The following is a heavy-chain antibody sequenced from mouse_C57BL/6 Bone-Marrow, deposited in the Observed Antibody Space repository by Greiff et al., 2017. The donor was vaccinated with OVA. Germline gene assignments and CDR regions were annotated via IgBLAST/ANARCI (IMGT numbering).Heavy chain of an antibody. J-gene: IGHJ4*01. V-gene: IGHV1-81*01. CDR3: ARPLRPAMDY. CDR1: GYTFTSYG. CDR2: IYPRSGNT. Sequence: QVQLKESGAELARPGASVKLSCKASGYTFTSYGISWVKQRTGQGLEWIGEIYPRSGNTYYNEKFKGKATLTADKSSSTAYMELRSLTSEDSAVYFCARPLRPAMDYWGQGTSVTVSS.